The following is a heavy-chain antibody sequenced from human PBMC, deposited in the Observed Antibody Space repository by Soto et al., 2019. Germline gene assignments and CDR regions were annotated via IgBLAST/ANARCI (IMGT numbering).Heavy chain of an antibody. CDR3: ARHPGYAVPTVYATHYFNY. V-gene: IGHV4-39*01. Sequence: QLQLQESGPGLVKPSETLSLTCTVSGDSISSNNYYCGWIRQPPGKGLEWIGSIYYSGSTYYNPPLKSRVTMSVDTSKSQFSLKLSSVTAADTAVYYCARHPGYAVPTVYATHYFNYWGQGILVTVSA. J-gene: IGHJ4*02. CDR2: IYYSGST. D-gene: IGHD2-8*01. CDR1: GDSISSNNYY.